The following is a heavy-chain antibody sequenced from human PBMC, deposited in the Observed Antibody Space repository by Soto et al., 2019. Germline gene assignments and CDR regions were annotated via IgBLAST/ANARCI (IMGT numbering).Heavy chain of an antibody. Sequence: QVQLVQSGAEVKKPGSSVRVSCKASGGTLRNYGISWVRQAPGXXLEWMGGIIPVFGTANYAQKFQGRVTITADESTSTVYMDVTSLRSEDTAVYYCSRGDATKIVVTTYYGMDVWGQGTTVTVSS. CDR3: SRGDATKIVVTTYYGMDV. CDR1: GGTLRNYG. V-gene: IGHV1-69*12. CDR2: IIPVFGTA. D-gene: IGHD4-17*01. J-gene: IGHJ6*02.